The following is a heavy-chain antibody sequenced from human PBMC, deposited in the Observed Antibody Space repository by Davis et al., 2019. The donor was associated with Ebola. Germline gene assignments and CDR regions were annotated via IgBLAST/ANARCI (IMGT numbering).Heavy chain of an antibody. Sequence: AASVKVSCKASGYTFTSHYMHWVRQAPGQGLEWMGIINPSGGSTSYAQKFQGRVTMTRDTSTSTVHMELRSLRSDDTAVYYCARSEDYYDSSGYYQYNWFDPWGQGTLVTVSS. D-gene: IGHD3-22*01. V-gene: IGHV1-46*01. CDR1: GYTFTSHY. J-gene: IGHJ5*02. CDR3: ARSEDYYDSSGYYQYNWFDP. CDR2: INPSGGST.